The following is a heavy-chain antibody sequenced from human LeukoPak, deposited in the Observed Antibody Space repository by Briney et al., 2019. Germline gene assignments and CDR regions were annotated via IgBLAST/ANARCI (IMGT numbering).Heavy chain of an antibody. V-gene: IGHV3-7*01. Sequence: GGSLRLSCEASGFTFGRDWMSWVRQAPGKGLEWVATIKFDESETYYVDSMKGRFAVSRDNGQDSLFLQMSSLRVEDTALYFCAKWDFFGDYFTFDPRGQGVLVIVSS. CDR1: GFTFGRDW. J-gene: IGHJ5*02. D-gene: IGHD2/OR15-2a*01. CDR2: IKFDESET. CDR3: AKWDFFGDYFTFDP.